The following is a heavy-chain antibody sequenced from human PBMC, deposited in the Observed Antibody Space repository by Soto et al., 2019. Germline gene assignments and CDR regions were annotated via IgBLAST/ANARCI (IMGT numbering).Heavy chain of an antibody. CDR1: GGSVSNKTYY. CDR3: ASYTRLPYQRDGYKFDY. Sequence: PSETLSLTCSVSGGSVSNKTYYWSWIRQPPGKRLEWIGYIYYSGSTNYNPSLKSLVTISVDTSKNQFSLKLSSVTAADTAVYYCASYTRLPYQRDGYKFDYWGQGTLVTVSS. D-gene: IGHD5-12*01. J-gene: IGHJ4*02. CDR2: IYYSGST. V-gene: IGHV4-61*01.